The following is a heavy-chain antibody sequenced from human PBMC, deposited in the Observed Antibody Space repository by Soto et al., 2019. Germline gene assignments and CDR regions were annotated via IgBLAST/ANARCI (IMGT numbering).Heavy chain of an antibody. J-gene: IGHJ6*02. Sequence: PGGSLRLSCAASGFTFSSYGMHWVRQAPGKGLEWVAVIWYDGSNKYYADSVKGRFTISRDNSKNTLYLQMNSLRAEDTAVYYCARDLFLRSYYYYGMDVWGQGTTVTVSS. V-gene: IGHV3-33*01. D-gene: IGHD3-10*01. CDR1: GFTFSSYG. CDR2: IWYDGSNK. CDR3: ARDLFLRSYYYYGMDV.